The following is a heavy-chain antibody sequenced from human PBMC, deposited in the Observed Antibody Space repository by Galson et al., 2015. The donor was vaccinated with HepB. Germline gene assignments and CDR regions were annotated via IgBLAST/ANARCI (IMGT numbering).Heavy chain of an antibody. D-gene: IGHD6-19*01. J-gene: IGHJ4*02. CDR1: DGSFIGYY. CDR2: INHSGSA. V-gene: IGHV4-34*01. Sequence: ETLSLTCSVYDGSFIGYYWSWIRQPPGKGLEWIGEINHSGSANYSPSLKSRVTISIDTSNNQFSLKLNSVTAADTAVYYCARDGSGWYIPHFDYWGQGSLVTVSS. CDR3: ARDGSGWYIPHFDY.